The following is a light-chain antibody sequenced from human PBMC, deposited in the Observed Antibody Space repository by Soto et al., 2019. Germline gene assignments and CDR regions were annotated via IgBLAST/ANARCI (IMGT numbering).Light chain of an antibody. CDR2: TSF. Sequence: DIQMTQSPSSLSVSVGDRVTITCRASQSISTYLNWYQQTPGKAPKLLIYTSFALPSGVPSSFSGSGSGTDFTLTISSLQPEDFATYYCQQSYSTPRALGQGTKVEV. CDR3: QQSYSTPRA. V-gene: IGKV1-39*01. J-gene: IGKJ1*01. CDR1: QSISTY.